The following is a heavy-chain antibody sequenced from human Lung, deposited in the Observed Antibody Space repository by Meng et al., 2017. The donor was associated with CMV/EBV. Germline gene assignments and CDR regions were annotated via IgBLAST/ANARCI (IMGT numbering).Heavy chain of an antibody. CDR3: ARGPHFGALDY. CDR1: GFTFSNSY. D-gene: IGHD3-10*01. CDR2: IKYDGSEK. V-gene: IGHV3-7*01. J-gene: IGHJ4*02. Sequence: GGSLRLSCIASGFTFSNSYMSWIRQPPGKGLEWVANIKYDGSEKAYVGSVKGRCTISRDNTKNSLYLQMNSLTAEDTAVYYCARGPHFGALDYWGQGTLVTVSS.